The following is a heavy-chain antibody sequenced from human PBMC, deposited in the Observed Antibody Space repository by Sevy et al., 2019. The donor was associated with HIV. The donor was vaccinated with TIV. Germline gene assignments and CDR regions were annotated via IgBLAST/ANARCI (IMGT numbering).Heavy chain of an antibody. V-gene: IGHV4-34*01. CDR3: ARDYGDRQSWFDP. J-gene: IGHJ5*02. Sequence: SETLSLTCAVYGGSFSGYYWSWIRQPPGKGLEWIGEINHSRSTNYNPSLKSRVTISVDTSKNQFSLKLSSVTAADTAVYYCARDYGDRQSWFDPWGQGTLVTVSS. CDR1: GGSFSGYY. CDR2: INHSRST. D-gene: IGHD4-17*01.